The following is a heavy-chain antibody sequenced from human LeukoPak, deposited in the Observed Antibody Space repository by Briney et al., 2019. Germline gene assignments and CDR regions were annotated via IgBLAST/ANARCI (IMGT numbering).Heavy chain of an antibody. V-gene: IGHV3-21*01. D-gene: IGHD6-19*01. CDR3: VSFETVAAKPFDY. CDR2: ISGKSYYI. J-gene: IGHJ4*02. Sequence: PGGSLRLSCTASGFTFSSYSMNWVRQAPGKGLEWVSSISGKSYYIYYGDSVKGRFTNSRDNAKNSLYLQMNSLRAEDTAVYYCVSFETVAAKPFDYWGQGTLVTVSS. CDR1: GFTFSSYS.